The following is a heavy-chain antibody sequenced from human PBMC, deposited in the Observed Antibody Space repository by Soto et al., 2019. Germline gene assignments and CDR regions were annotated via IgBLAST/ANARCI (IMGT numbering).Heavy chain of an antibody. J-gene: IGHJ6*03. D-gene: IGHD2-15*01. CDR3: ARRRTWRGARLLLHGGPDYYYYMDV. V-gene: IGHV4-39*01. Sequence: QLQLQESGPGLVKPSETLSLTCTVSGGSISSSSYYWGWIRQPPGKGLEWIGSIYYSGSTYYNPSLKSRVTIPVDTSKNQFSLKLSSVTAADTAVYYCARRRTWRGARLLLHGGPDYYYYMDVWGKGTTVTVSS. CDR1: GGSISSSSYY. CDR2: IYYSGST.